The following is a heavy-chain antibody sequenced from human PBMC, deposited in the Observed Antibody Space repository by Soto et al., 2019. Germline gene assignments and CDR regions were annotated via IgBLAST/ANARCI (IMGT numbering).Heavy chain of an antibody. J-gene: IGHJ5*02. V-gene: IGHV3-23*01. CDR3: ARVGSGAFWGLRDP. CDR2: ISSSWATT. CDR1: GFTINNYA. Sequence: GGSLRLSCAAHGFTINNYALAWVRQPPGKGLEWVSSISSSWATTYYADSAKGRFTISRDKSKNTMYMQMESLRADDRAVYYGARVGSGAFWGLRDPWGQGTMVTVSS. D-gene: IGHD2-15*01.